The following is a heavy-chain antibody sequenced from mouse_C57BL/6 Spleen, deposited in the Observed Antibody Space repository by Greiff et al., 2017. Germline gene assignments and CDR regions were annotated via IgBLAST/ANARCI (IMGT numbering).Heavy chain of an antibody. V-gene: IGHV1-82*01. Sequence: VQLQESGPELVKPGASVKISCKASGYAFSSSWMNWVKQRPGKGLEWIGRIYPGDGDTNYNGKFKGKATLTADKSSSTAYMQLSSLTSEDSAVYFCARNYYDCDGVAYWGQGTLGTVSA. D-gene: IGHD2-4*01. CDR2: IYPGDGDT. J-gene: IGHJ3*01. CDR1: GYAFSSSW. CDR3: ARNYYDCDGVAY.